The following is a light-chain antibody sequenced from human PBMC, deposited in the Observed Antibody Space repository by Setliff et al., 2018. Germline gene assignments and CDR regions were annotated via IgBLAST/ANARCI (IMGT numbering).Light chain of an antibody. V-gene: IGLV2-14*03. CDR2: DVN. CDR3: SSYTSRTTLDV. Sequence: QSALTQPASVSGSPGQSITISCTGSSSDIGAYDYVSRYQQHPGKAPKLMIYDVNNRPSGVSNRFSGSKSGNTASLTISGLQAEDEADYYCSSYTSRTTLDVFGTGTKVTVL. CDR1: SSDIGAYDY. J-gene: IGLJ1*01.